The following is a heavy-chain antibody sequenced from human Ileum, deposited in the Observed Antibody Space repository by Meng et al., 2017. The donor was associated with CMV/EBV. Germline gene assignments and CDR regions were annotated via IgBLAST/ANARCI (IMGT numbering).Heavy chain of an antibody. CDR2: IVAAGGT. Sequence: GESLKISCAASGFTFSRYDMFWVRQAAGKGLEWVSSIVAAGGTYYAGSVKGRFTISRENAKNSLYLQMNSLRAGDTAVYYCARNGGGMDVWGQGTTVTVSS. V-gene: IGHV3-13*01. CDR3: ARNGGGMDV. J-gene: IGHJ6*02. D-gene: IGHD3-10*01. CDR1: GFTFSRYD.